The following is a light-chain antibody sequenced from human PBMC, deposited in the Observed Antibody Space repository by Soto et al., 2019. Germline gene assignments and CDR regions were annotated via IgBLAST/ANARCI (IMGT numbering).Light chain of an antibody. CDR3: LQDYSYPRT. J-gene: IGKJ1*01. CDR2: GAS. Sequence: EIVLTQSPGTLSLSPGERATLSCRASQSVSSSYLAWYQQKPGQAPRLLIYGASSRATGIPDRFSGSGSGTDFILTISSLQPEDFATYYCLQDYSYPRTFGQGTKVDIK. CDR1: QSVSSSY. V-gene: IGKV3-20*01.